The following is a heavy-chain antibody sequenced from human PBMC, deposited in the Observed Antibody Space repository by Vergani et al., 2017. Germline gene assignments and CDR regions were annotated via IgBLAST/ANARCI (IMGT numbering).Heavy chain of an antibody. V-gene: IGHV4-34*01. CDR1: GGFFSGYY. D-gene: IGHD3-10*01. CDR3: ARAPYGSGNNYYYYGMDV. J-gene: IGHJ6*02. CDR2: INHSGST. Sequence: QVQLQQWGAGLLKPSETLSLTCAVYGGFFSGYYWSWIRQPPGKGLEWIGEINHSGSTNYNPSLKSRVTISVDTSKNQFSLKLSSVTAADTAVYYCARAPYGSGNNYYYYGMDVWGQGTTVTVSS.